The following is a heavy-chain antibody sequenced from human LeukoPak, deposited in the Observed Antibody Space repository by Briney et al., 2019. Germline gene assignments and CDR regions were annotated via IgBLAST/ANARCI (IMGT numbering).Heavy chain of an antibody. J-gene: IGHJ3*02. V-gene: IGHV3-21*01. CDR1: GFTFSSYG. CDR2: ISSSSSYI. CDR3: ARDPGDIVVVPAAFDI. Sequence: GGSLRLSCAASGFTFSSYGMHWVRQAPGKGLEWVSSISSSSSYIYYADSVKGRFTISRDNAKNSLYLQMNSLRAEDTAVYYCARDPGDIVVVPAAFDIWGQGTMVTVSS. D-gene: IGHD2-2*01.